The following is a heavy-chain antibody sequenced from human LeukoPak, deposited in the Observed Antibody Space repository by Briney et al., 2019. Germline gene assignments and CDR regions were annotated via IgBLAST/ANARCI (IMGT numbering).Heavy chain of an antibody. CDR3: AGLAPRPENVPSFFDY. V-gene: IGHV5-51*01. CDR1: GYNFTDYW. CDR2: IYLDDSHT. J-gene: IGHJ4*02. Sequence: GESLKISCKVSGYNFTDYWVAWVRQMPGKGLEWMGIIYLDDSHTTYSPSLDGRVTLSVDKSITTAFLQWINLKPSDTALYYCAGLAPRPENVPSFFDYWGQGTLVTVSS. D-gene: IGHD3-10*02.